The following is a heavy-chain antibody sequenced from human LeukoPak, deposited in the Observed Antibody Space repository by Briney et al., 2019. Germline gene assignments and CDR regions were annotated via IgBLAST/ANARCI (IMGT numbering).Heavy chain of an antibody. CDR3: AGGTLPNGAAVDI. V-gene: IGHV4-59*12. J-gene: IGHJ3*02. CDR1: GDSINNNY. D-gene: IGHD6-25*01. CDR2: IYDSWST. Sequence: PSETLSLTCTVSGDSINNNYWSWIRQPPGKGLEWIGYIYDSWSTKYNPSLKSRVTFSVDTSKNLFSLKLSSVTAADTAVYYCAGGTLPNGAAVDIWGQGTLVTVSS.